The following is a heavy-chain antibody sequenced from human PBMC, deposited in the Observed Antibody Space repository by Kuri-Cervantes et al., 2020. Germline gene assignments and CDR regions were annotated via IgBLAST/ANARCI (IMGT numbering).Heavy chain of an antibody. D-gene: IGHD6-19*01. J-gene: IGHJ4*02. V-gene: IGHV3-7*01. CDR3: ARGIAVAGLDY. Sequence: LSLTCAASGFTFSSYWMSWVRQAPGKGLEWVANIQQDGSEKYYVDSVKGRFTISRDNAKNSLYLQMNSLRAEDTAVYYCARGIAVAGLDYWGQGTLVTVSS. CDR1: GFTFSSYW. CDR2: IQQDGSEK.